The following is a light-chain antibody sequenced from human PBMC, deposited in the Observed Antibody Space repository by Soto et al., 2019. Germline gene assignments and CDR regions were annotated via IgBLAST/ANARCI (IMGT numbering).Light chain of an antibody. Sequence: EIVLTQSPATLSSFPGDRVTLSCRASQAVNTRLAWYQHKPGQAPRLLIYLTSNRAAGIPARFSGSGSGTDFTLTISDVEPEDFAVYYCQQRSNWPHTFGQGTKLEIK. J-gene: IGKJ2*01. CDR3: QQRSNWPHT. V-gene: IGKV3-11*01. CDR1: QAVNTR. CDR2: LTS.